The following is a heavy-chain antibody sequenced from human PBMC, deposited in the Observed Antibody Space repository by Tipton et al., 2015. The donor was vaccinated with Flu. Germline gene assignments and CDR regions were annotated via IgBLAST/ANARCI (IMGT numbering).Heavy chain of an antibody. D-gene: IGHD4-17*01. V-gene: IGHV3-9*01. CDR1: GFTFDDYA. CDR3: ARSKGDRLYGDSHFDY. CDR2: ISWNSGTI. Sequence: SLRLSCAASGFTFDDYAMHWVRQAPGKGLEWVSGISWNSGTIEYADSLKGRLTISRDNAKNSLYLQINSLRAEDTALYYCARSKGDRLYGDSHFDYWGQGTLVTVSS. J-gene: IGHJ4*02.